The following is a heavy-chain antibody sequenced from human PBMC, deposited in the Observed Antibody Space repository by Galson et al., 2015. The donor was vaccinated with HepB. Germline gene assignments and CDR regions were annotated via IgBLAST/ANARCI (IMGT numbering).Heavy chain of an antibody. D-gene: IGHD2-15*01. CDR2: IIPVFGIE. J-gene: IGHJ6*02. V-gene: IGHV1-69*13. Sequence: SVKVSCKASGGTFSSYAISWVRQAPGQGLEWMGVIIPVFGIENYAQTFKGRVTITADESTSIAYMELSSLRSEDTAVYYCATEGYCSGGSCYSDYYYYGMDVWGQGSTVTVSS. CDR3: ATEGYCSGGSCYSDYYYYGMDV. CDR1: GGTFSSYA.